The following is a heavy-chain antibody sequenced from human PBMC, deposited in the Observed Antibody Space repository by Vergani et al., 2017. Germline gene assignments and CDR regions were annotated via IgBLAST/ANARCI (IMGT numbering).Heavy chain of an antibody. V-gene: IGHV2-5*02. CDR3: AHASQTDFWSGYPPPFDY. CDR1: GFSLSTSGVG. Sequence: QITLKESGPTLVKPTQTLMLTCTFSGFSLSTSGVGVGWIRQPPGKALEWLALIYWDDDKRYSPSLKSRLTITKDTSKNQVVLTMTNMDPVDTATYYCAHASQTDFWSGYPPPFDYWGQGTLVTVSS. J-gene: IGHJ4*02. CDR2: IYWDDDK. D-gene: IGHD3-3*01.